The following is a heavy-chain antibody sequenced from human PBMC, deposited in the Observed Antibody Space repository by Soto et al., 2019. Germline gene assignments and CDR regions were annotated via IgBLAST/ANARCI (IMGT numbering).Heavy chain of an antibody. J-gene: IGHJ4*02. CDR3: ARPVVNTIFGVVAANYFDY. D-gene: IGHD3-3*01. CDR1: GFTFSSYW. V-gene: IGHV3-7*01. CDR2: IKQDGSEK. Sequence: GGSLRLSCAASGFTFSSYWMSWVRQAPGKGLEWVANIKQDGSEKYYVDSVKGRFTISRDNAKNSLYLQMNSLRAEDTAVYYCARPVVNTIFGVVAANYFDYWGQGTLVTVSS.